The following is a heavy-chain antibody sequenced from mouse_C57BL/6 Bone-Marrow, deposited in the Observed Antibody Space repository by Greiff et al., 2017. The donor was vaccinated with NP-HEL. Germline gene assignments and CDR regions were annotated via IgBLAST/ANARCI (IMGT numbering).Heavy chain of an antibody. V-gene: IGHV1-15*01. Sequence: QVQLKQSGAELVRPGASVTLSCKASGYTFTDYEMHWVKQTPVHGLEWIGAIDPETGGTAYNQKFKGKAILTADKSSSTAYMELRSLTSEDSAVYYCTNPETAQAPCYAMDYWGQGTSVTVSS. CDR2: IDPETGGT. CDR1: GYTFTDYE. J-gene: IGHJ4*01. CDR3: TNPETAQAPCYAMDY. D-gene: IGHD3-2*02.